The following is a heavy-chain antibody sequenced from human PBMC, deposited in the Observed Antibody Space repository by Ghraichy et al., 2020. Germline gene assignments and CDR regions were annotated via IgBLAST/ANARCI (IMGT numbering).Heavy chain of an antibody. CDR2: ISSSSSYI. Sequence: GGSLRLSCAASGFTFSSYSMNWVRQAPGKGLEWVSSISSSSSYIYYADSVKGRFTISRDNAKNSLYLQMNSLRAEDTAVYYCARDPDYDFWSGLGGYWGQGTLVTVSS. CDR3: ARDPDYDFWSGLGGY. D-gene: IGHD3-3*01. CDR1: GFTFSSYS. V-gene: IGHV3-21*01. J-gene: IGHJ4*02.